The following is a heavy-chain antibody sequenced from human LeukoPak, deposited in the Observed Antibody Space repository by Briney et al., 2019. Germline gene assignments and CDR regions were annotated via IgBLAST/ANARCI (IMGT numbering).Heavy chain of an antibody. Sequence: ASVKVSCKASGGTFSSYAISWVRQAPGQGLEWMGGIIPTFGTANYAQKFQGRVTITADKSTSTAYMELSSLRSEDTAVYYCARDDRDILTGYLSYWGQGTLVTVSS. D-gene: IGHD3-9*01. CDR1: GGTFSSYA. CDR2: IIPTFGTA. J-gene: IGHJ4*02. V-gene: IGHV1-69*06. CDR3: ARDDRDILTGYLSY.